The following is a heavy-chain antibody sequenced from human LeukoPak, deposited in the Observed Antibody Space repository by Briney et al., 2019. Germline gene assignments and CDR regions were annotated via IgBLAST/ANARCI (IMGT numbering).Heavy chain of an antibody. CDR1: GGSFSGYY. J-gene: IGHJ3*02. D-gene: IGHD3-22*01. CDR2: IYYSGST. CDR3: ARDRGKYYDSSGYYGDDAFDI. V-gene: IGHV4-34*01. Sequence: SETLSLTCAVYGGSFSGYYWGWIRQPPGKGLEWIGSIYYSGSTYYNPSLKSRVTISVDTSKNQFSLKLSSVTAADTAVYYCARDRGKYYDSSGYYGDDAFDIWGQGTMVTVSS.